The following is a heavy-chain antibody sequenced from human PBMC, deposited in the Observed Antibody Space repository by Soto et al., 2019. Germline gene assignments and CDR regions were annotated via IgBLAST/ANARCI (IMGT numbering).Heavy chain of an antibody. CDR1: GYSFTSYG. CDR3: ARAPRIVRAAPGIRNFDP. CDR2: VSGYTFDT. V-gene: IGHV1-18*01. D-gene: IGHD3-16*02. J-gene: IGHJ5*02. Sequence: ASVKVSCKASGYSFTSYGISWVRQAPGQGLEWMGWVSGYTFDTIYVQKFQGRVTMTTDTSTSTAHMELRSLTYDDTAVYYCARAPRIVRAAPGIRNFDPWGKVPQAPFSS.